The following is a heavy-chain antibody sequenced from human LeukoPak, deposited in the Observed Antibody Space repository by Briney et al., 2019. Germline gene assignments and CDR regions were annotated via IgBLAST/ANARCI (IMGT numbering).Heavy chain of an antibody. J-gene: IGHJ6*02. CDR2: ISPNSGDT. D-gene: IGHD3-10*01. CDR1: GYTFSGNY. Sequence: ASVRVSCKTSGYTFSGNYIYWVRQAPGQGLEWMGWISPNSGDTNYAQKFQGRVTMTRDTSISTAYMDLSSLISDDTAVYYCARGGSSSGSYYYGVDAWGQGTTVTVSS. V-gene: IGHV1-2*02. CDR3: ARGGSSSGSYYYGVDA.